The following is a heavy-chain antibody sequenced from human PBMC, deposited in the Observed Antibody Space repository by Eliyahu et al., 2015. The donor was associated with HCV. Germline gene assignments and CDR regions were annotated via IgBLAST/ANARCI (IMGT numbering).Heavy chain of an antibody. J-gene: IGHJ4*02. V-gene: IGHV4-31*03. Sequence: QVQLQESGPGLVKPSQTLSPTCTVSCGSINXVDYYWXWIRPHPGKGLEWIGYIYYTGSTYYNPSLTSRLTMSVDTSRSQFSLNLYSVTAADTAVYYCAKGRGWGDFDYWGQGTLVTVSS. CDR1: CGSINXVDYY. CDR2: IYYTGST. CDR3: AKGRGWGDFDY. D-gene: IGHD3-16*01.